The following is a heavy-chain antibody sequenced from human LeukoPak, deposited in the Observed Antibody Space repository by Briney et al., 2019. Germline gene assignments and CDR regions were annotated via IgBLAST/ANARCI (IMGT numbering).Heavy chain of an antibody. J-gene: IGHJ2*01. CDR3: ASPGQYYDGSSHWFFDL. CDR1: GFTVSNNY. CDR2: FYAGDKT. V-gene: IGHV3-66*02. Sequence: GGSLRLSCAASGFTVSNNYISWVRQAPGEGLEWVSVFYAGDKTYHTASVKGRFTISRDDSKNPLYLQMISLRTDDTAVYYCASPGQYYDGSSHWFFDLWGRGTLVTVSS. D-gene: IGHD3-22*01.